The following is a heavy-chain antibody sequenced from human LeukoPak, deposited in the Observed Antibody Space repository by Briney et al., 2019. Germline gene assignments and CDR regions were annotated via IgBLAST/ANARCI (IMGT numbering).Heavy chain of an antibody. CDR2: ISAYNGNT. D-gene: IGHD6-13*01. V-gene: IGHV1-18*01. CDR3: ARADVQNRYSSSWNKEYYYYYMDV. Sequence: ASVKVSCKASGYTFTSYGISWVRQAPGQGLEWMGWISAYNGNTNYAQKLQGRVTMTTDTSTSTAYMELRSLRSDDTAVYYCARADVQNRYSSSWNKEYYYYYMDVWGKGTTVTVSS. J-gene: IGHJ6*03. CDR1: GYTFTSYG.